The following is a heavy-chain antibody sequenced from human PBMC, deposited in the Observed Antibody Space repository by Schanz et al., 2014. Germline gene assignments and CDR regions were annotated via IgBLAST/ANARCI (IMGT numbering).Heavy chain of an antibody. Sequence: QVQLQESGPGLVKPSETLSLTCTVSGGSISSYYWSWIRQPPGKGLEWIGFIYYRGNTNYNPSLTIRVTMSLDSSKSQFSLKLSPVPAADTAVYYCARRIWDGDYYYFDYWGQGTLVTVSS. V-gene: IGHV4-59*08. J-gene: IGHJ4*02. D-gene: IGHD4-17*01. CDR3: ARRIWDGDYYYFDY. CDR1: GGSISSYY. CDR2: IYYRGNT.